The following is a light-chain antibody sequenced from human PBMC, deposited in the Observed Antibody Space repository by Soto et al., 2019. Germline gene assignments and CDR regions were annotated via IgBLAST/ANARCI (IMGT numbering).Light chain of an antibody. Sequence: QSALTQPASVSGSPGQSINISCTGTSSDVVTYNLVSWYQQHPGKAPTVLIYEGTKRPSGVSNRFSGSKSGNTASLTISGLQTEDEADYYCYSFAGSTTFSYVFGPGTKLTVL. J-gene: IGLJ1*01. CDR3: YSFAGSTTFSYV. V-gene: IGLV2-23*03. CDR2: EGT. CDR1: SSDVVTYNL.